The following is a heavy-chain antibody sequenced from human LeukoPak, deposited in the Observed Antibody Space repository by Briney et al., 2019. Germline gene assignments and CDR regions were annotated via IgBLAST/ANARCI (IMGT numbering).Heavy chain of an antibody. V-gene: IGHV3-7*04. CDR1: GLTLRYYW. CDR3: ARSPARGTVDY. Sequence: GGSLRLSCAASGLTLRYYWMSWVRQAPGKGLEWVAIIKEDGSEEYYVDSVKGRFTISRDNAKNSLYLQMNSLRAEDTAVYYCARSPARGTVDYWGQGTLVTVSS. D-gene: IGHD1-1*01. J-gene: IGHJ4*02. CDR2: IKEDGSEE.